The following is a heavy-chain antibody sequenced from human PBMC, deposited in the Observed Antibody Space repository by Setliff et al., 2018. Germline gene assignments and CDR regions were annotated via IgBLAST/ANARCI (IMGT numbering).Heavy chain of an antibody. J-gene: IGHJ4*02. Sequence: ASVKVSCKHSGGTFNSFLVSWVRQAPGQGLEWMGWINNYSFKTNSPQKFLDRLTMTTDTSTSTAYMELRSLRSDDTAVYHCSRLVRYCTTTTCQSVPGAEVWGQGTLVTVSS. CDR1: GGTFNSFL. V-gene: IGHV1-18*01. D-gene: IGHD2-8*01. CDR2: INNYSFKT. CDR3: SRLVRYCTTTTCQSVPGAEV.